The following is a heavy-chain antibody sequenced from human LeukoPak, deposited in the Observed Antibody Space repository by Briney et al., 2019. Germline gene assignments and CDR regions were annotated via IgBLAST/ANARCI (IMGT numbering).Heavy chain of an antibody. CDR1: GYSFTSYW. CDR3: ARHAKAAGTAAPYYMDV. V-gene: IGHV5-51*01. J-gene: IGHJ6*03. Sequence: GESLKIYCKGSGYSFTSYWIGWVRQMPGKGLEWMGIIYPGDSDTKYSPSFQGQVTISADKSISTAYLQWSSLKASDTAMYYCARHAKAAGTAAPYYMDVWGKGTTVTVSS. CDR2: IYPGDSDT. D-gene: IGHD6-13*01.